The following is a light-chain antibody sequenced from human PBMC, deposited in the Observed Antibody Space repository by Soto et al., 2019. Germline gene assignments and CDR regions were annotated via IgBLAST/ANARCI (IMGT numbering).Light chain of an antibody. Sequence: ETVLTQSPGTLSLSPGERATLSCRASQSVSSTSLAWYQQKPDQAPRLLIYGASTRATGIPDRFSGSGSGTDFTLTISRLEPEDFAVYFCQQNDNTLWTFGQGTKVE. CDR3: QQNDNTLWT. CDR2: GAS. J-gene: IGKJ1*01. CDR1: QSVSSTS. V-gene: IGKV3-20*01.